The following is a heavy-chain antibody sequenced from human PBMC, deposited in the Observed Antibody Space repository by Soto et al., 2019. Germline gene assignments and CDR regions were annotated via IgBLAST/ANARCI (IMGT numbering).Heavy chain of an antibody. J-gene: IGHJ5*02. Sequence: GASVKVSCKASGYTLITYFMHWVRQAPGQGLEWMGVINPSRGTTTYAQQFQDRVTMTRDTSASTVYMELSSLRSEDTAMYYCTRSYISSSYWFDPWGQGTLVTVSS. CDR2: INPSRGTT. V-gene: IGHV1-46*03. CDR3: TRSYISSSYWFDP. D-gene: IGHD6-6*01. CDR1: GYTLITYF.